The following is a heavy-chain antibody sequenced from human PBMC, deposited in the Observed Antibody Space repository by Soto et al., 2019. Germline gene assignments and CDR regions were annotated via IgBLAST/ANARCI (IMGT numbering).Heavy chain of an antibody. V-gene: IGHV4-4*02. CDR3: ATPGSGARYYGMDV. J-gene: IGHJ6*02. D-gene: IGHD3-10*01. CDR1: GGSISSSNW. Sequence: QVQLQESGPGLVKPSGTLSLTCAVSGGSISSSNWWSWVRQPPGKGLEWIGEVYHSGSTNYNPSLKRRVTLSVDKSKNQFSLKLSSVTAADTAVYYCATPGSGARYYGMDVWGQGTTVTVSS. CDR2: VYHSGST.